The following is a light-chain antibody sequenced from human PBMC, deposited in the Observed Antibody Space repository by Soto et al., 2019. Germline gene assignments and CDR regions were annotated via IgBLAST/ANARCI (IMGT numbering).Light chain of an antibody. CDR2: EVS. CDR1: SSDVCGYNY. Sequence: QSALTQPASVSGSPGQSITISCTGTSSDVCGYNYVSGYQQHPDKAPKLMIYEVSNRPSGVSNRFSGSKSGHTASLTISGLQSEDEDDYFCTSYTSYSTLDVFGTGTELTVL. V-gene: IGLV2-14*01. CDR3: TSYTSYSTLDV. J-gene: IGLJ1*01.